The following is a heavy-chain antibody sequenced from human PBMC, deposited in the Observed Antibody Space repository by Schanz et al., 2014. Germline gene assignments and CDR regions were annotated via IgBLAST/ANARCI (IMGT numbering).Heavy chain of an antibody. CDR3: ARGGSQIVVMPLATDKRGFDY. CDR1: GFTFSSYS. CDR2: ISSSTSTI. V-gene: IGHV3-48*02. D-gene: IGHD2-8*01. J-gene: IGHJ4*02. Sequence: EVQLVESGGGLVQPGGSLRLSCAASGFTFSSYSMSWVRQAPGKGLEWVSYISSSTSTIYSADSVKGRFTISRDNAKNSLYLQMNSLRDEDTAVYYCARGGSQIVVMPLATDKRGFDYWGQGTLVTVSS.